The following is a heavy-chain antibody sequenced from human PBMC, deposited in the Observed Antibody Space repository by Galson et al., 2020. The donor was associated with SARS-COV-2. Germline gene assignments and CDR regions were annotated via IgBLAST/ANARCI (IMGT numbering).Heavy chain of an antibody. Sequence: SETLSLTCAVYGGSFSGYYWSWIRQPPGKGLEWIGEINHSGSTNYNPSLKSRVTISVDTSKNQFSLKLSSVTAADTAVYYCARVARRPKRQFDYWGQGTLVTVSS. J-gene: IGHJ4*02. CDR2: INHSGST. CDR3: ARVARRPKRQFDY. CDR1: GGSFSGYY. D-gene: IGHD1-1*01. V-gene: IGHV4-34*01.